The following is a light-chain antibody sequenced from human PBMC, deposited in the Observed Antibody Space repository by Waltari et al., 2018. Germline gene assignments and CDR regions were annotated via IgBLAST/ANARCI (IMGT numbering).Light chain of an antibody. J-gene: IGKJ5*01. CDR1: QRVLYSSNNKNY. CDR3: QQYYSTPIT. CDR2: WAS. V-gene: IGKV4-1*01. Sequence: DIVMTQSPDSLAVSLGERATINCKSSQRVLYSSNNKNYLAWYQQKPGQTPKLLIYWASTRESGVPDRFSGSGSGTDFTLTISSLQAEDVAVYYCQQYYSTPITFGQGTRLEIK.